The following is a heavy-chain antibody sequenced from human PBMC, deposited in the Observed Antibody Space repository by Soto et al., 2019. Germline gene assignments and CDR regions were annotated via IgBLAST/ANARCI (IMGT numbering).Heavy chain of an antibody. J-gene: IGHJ4*02. CDR3: ARWTYSSSWYADY. CDR1: GFTFNNYW. Sequence: GGSLRLSCAASGFTFNNYWMHWVRQAPGKGLVWVSHINTDGSTTGYADSVKGRFTISRDNAKNTLYLQMNSLRAEDTAVYYCARWTYSSSWYADYWGQGTLVTVSS. D-gene: IGHD6-13*01. V-gene: IGHV3-74*01. CDR2: INTDGSTT.